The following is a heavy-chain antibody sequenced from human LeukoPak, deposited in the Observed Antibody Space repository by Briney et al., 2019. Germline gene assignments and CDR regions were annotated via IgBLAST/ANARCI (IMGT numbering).Heavy chain of an antibody. CDR1: GGSISSSSYY. CDR2: IYYSGSA. D-gene: IGHD2-2*01. CDR3: ARAVVVVPAAKSYYYMDV. Sequence: SETLSLTCTVSGGSISSSSYYWGWIRQPPGKGLEWIGSIYYSGSAYYNPSLKSRVTISVDTSKNQFSLKLSSVTAADTAVYYCARAVVVVPAAKSYYYMDVWGKGTTVTVSS. V-gene: IGHV4-39*07. J-gene: IGHJ6*03.